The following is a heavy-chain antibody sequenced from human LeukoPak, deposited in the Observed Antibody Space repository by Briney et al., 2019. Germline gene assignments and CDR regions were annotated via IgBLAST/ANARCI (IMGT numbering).Heavy chain of an antibody. D-gene: IGHD5-12*01. V-gene: IGHV3-23*01. CDR3: AKEAGYSGYDYPDY. CDR1: RFTFSRYA. Sequence: GGSLRLSCAASRFTFSRYAMSWVRQAPGKGLEWVSGISGSAYSTYYADSVQGRFTISRDNSNNTLYLQMNSLRAVYTAVDYCAKEAGYSGYDYPDYWGQGTLVTVSS. J-gene: IGHJ4*02. CDR2: ISGSAYST.